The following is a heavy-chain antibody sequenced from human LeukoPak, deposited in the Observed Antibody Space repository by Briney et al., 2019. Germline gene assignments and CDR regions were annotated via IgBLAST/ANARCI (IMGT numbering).Heavy chain of an antibody. V-gene: IGHV4-59*01. Sequence: KASETLSLTCTVSGGSISNYYWSWIRQPPGKGLEWIGFIFHSGSTNYNPSLRGRVTISLDTSKNQFSLKLSSVTAADAAVYYCARPGDYYGSSGLFWFDPWGQGTLVTVSS. J-gene: IGHJ5*02. CDR3: ARPGDYYGSSGLFWFDP. D-gene: IGHD3-22*01. CDR1: GGSISNYY. CDR2: IFHSGST.